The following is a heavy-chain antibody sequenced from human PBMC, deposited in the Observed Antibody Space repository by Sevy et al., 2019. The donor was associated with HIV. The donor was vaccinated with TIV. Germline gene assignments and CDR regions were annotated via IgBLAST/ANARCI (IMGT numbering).Heavy chain of an antibody. CDR2: LKSDVYGGTV. V-gene: IGHV3-49*04. CDR1: GFTFGDYC. D-gene: IGHD6-13*01. Sequence: GGSVRLSCTASGFTFGDYCMSWVRQAPGKGLEWVAFLKSDVYGGTVDHAAPVRGRFVISRDDSKTIAYLQMNDLKTEDTGVYYCTRWKAAQSIFDYWGQGALVTVSS. CDR3: TRWKAAQSIFDY. J-gene: IGHJ4*02.